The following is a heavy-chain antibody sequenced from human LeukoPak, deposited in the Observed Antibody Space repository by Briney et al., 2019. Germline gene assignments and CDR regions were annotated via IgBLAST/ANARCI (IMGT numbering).Heavy chain of an antibody. J-gene: IGHJ4*02. D-gene: IGHD2-15*01. V-gene: IGHV3-15*01. CDR2: IKSKTDGGTT. CDR3: TTGGVVVVVAATLADY. Sequence: PGGSLRLSCAASGFTFSNAWMSWVRQAPGKGREWVGRIKSKTDGGTTDYAAPVKGRLTISRDDSKNTLYLQMNSLKTEDTAVYYCTTGGVVVVVAATLADYWGQGTLVTVSS. CDR1: GFTFSNAW.